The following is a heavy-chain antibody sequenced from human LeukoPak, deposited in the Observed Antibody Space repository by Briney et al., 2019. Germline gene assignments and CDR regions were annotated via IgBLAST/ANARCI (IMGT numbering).Heavy chain of an antibody. Sequence: GRSLRLSCAASGFTFSSYAMHWVRQAPGKGLEWVAVISYDGSNKYYADSVKGRFTISRDNSKNTLYLQMNSLRAEDTAVYYCATGPNSSWYGLDYWGQGTLVTVSS. V-gene: IGHV3-30-3*01. J-gene: IGHJ4*02. CDR1: GFTFSSYA. CDR2: ISYDGSNK. D-gene: IGHD6-13*01. CDR3: ATGPNSSWYGLDY.